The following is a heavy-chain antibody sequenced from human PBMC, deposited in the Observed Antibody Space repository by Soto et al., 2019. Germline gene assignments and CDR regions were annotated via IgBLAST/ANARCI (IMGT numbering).Heavy chain of an antibody. CDR2: ISSSSSYI. CDR3: ARGKTYYYGSGSYYPFDY. CDR1: GFTFSSYS. Sequence: GGSLRLSCAASGFTFSSYSMNWVRQAPGKGLEWVSSISSSSSYIYYADSVKGRFTISRDNAKNSLYLQMNSLRAEDTAVYYCARGKTYYYGSGSYYPFDYWGQGTLVTVSS. J-gene: IGHJ4*02. V-gene: IGHV3-21*01. D-gene: IGHD3-10*01.